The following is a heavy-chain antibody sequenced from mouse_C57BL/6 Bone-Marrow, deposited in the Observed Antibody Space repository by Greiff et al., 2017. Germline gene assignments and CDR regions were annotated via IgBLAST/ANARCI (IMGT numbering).Heavy chain of an antibody. V-gene: IGHV1-80*01. CDR3: ARRDYSNYRFAY. CDR2: IYPGDGDT. Sequence: QQRPGKGLEWIGQIYPGDGDTNYNGKFKGKATLTADKSSSTAYMQLSSLTSEDSAFYFCARRDYSNYRFAYWGQGTLVTVSA. D-gene: IGHD2-5*01. J-gene: IGHJ3*01.